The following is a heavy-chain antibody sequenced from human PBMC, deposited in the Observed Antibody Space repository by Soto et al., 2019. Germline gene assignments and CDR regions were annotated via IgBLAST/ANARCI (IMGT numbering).Heavy chain of an antibody. CDR3: ARDILASYYDSSGLGS. D-gene: IGHD3-22*01. J-gene: IGHJ4*01. CDR2: ISYDGSNK. CDR1: GFTFSSYA. V-gene: IGHV3-30-3*01. Sequence: QVQLVESGGGVVQPGRSLRLSCAASGFTFSSYAMHWVRQAPGKGLEWVAVISYDGSNKYYADSVKGRFTSSRDNSKNPLYLQMNGLRADDTAVYSCARDILASYYDSSGLGSWGQGTLVTVSS.